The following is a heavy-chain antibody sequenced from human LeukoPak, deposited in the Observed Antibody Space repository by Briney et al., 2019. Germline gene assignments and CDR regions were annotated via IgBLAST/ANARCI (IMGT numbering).Heavy chain of an antibody. V-gene: IGHV4-31*11. J-gene: IGHJ4*02. D-gene: IGHD1-1*01. CDR1: GGSISSGGYY. CDR2: IYYSGST. Sequence: SQTLSLTCAVSGGSISSGGYYWSWIRQHPGKGLEWIGSIYYSGSTNYNPSLQGRVTISLDTSRNQFSLKLSSVTAADTAVYYCASGDNDPLFDYWGQGTLVTVSS. CDR3: ASGDNDPLFDY.